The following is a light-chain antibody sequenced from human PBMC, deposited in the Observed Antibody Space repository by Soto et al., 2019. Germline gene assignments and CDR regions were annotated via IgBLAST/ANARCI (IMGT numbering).Light chain of an antibody. CDR3: QSYDSSLSGHVV. CDR1: SSDIGGGYD. J-gene: IGLJ2*01. CDR2: GDT. Sequence: QSVLTQPPSVSGAPGQRVTISCTGGSSDIGGGYDVHWYQHLPGSVPKLLIYGDTNRPSGVPDRFSGSKSGTSASLAITGLQAEDEADYYCQSYDSSLSGHVVFGGGTKLTVL. V-gene: IGLV1-40*01.